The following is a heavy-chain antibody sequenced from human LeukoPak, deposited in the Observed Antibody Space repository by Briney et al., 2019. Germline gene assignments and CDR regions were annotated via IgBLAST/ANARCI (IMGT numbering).Heavy chain of an antibody. CDR3: ARDSLWFGELLYFDY. J-gene: IGHJ4*02. Sequence: PGGSLRLSCAASGFTVSSNYMSWVRQAPGKGLEWVSVIYSGGSTYYADSVKGRFTISRDNSKNTLYLQMNSLRAEDTAVYYCARDSLWFGELLYFDYWGQGTLVTVSS. D-gene: IGHD3-10*01. V-gene: IGHV3-66*02. CDR2: IYSGGST. CDR1: GFTVSSNY.